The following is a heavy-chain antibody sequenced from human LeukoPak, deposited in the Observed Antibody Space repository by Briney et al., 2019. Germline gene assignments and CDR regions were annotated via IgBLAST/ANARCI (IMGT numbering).Heavy chain of an antibody. CDR1: GLPFSRYA. Sequence: GSMRLSCAASGLPFSRYAMSWVRQAAGKGMEWVSSVINSSRSTYSADSVKGRFTISGDSSKHKVYVEGRRIRAEGTAVSNRGNIIDRDGDFNVDSWGQGTLVNVSS. CDR3: GNIIDRDGDFNVDS. D-gene: IGHD3-16*02. V-gene: IGHV3-23*01. J-gene: IGHJ4*02. CDR2: VINSSRST.